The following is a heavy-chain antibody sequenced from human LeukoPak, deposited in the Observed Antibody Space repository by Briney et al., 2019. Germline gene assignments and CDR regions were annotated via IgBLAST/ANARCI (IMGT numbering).Heavy chain of an antibody. CDR2: ISAYNGNT. CDR3: AREGPRERFLEWLLTEHYYYYYGMGV. CDR1: GYTFTSYG. J-gene: IGHJ6*02. D-gene: IGHD3-3*01. V-gene: IGHV1-18*01. Sequence: ASVKVSCKASGYTFTSYGISWVRQAPGQGLEWMGWISAYNGNTNYAQKLQGRVTMTTDTSTSTAYMELRSLRSDDTAVYYCAREGPRERFLEWLLTEHYYYYYGMGVWGQGTTVTVSS.